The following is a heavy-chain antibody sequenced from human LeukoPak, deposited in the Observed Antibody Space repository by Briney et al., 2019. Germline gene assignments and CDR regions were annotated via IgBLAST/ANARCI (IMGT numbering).Heavy chain of an antibody. CDR3: AKGPDYYDSSGYPD. D-gene: IGHD3-22*01. Sequence: GGSLRLSCSASGFAFSGFAMGWVRQAPGKGLEWVSAISGSGGSTYYADSVKGRFTISRDNSKNTLYLQMNSLRAEDTAVYYCAKGPDYYDSSGYPDWGQGTLVTVSS. CDR1: GFAFSGFA. V-gene: IGHV3-23*01. J-gene: IGHJ4*02. CDR2: ISGSGGST.